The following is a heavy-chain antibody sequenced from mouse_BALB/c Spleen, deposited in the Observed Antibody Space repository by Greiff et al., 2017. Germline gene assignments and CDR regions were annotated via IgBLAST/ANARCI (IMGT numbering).Heavy chain of an antibody. Sequence: VKLMESGPGLVAPSQSLSITCTVSGFSLTSYGVHWVRQPPGKGLEWLGVIWAGGSTNYNSALMSRLSISKDNSKSQVFLKMNSLQTDDTAMYYCARVLYYAFAYWGQGTLVTVSA. CDR3: ARVLYYAFAY. J-gene: IGHJ3*01. D-gene: IGHD2-1*01. V-gene: IGHV2-9*02. CDR2: IWAGGST. CDR1: GFSLTSYG.